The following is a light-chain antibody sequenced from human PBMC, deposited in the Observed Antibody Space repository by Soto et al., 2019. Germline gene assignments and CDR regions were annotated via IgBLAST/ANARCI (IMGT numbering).Light chain of an antibody. Sequence: EIVLTQSPGTLSLSPGERATLSCRATQSVSSSYLVWYQQKPGQAPRLLIHGASSRATGIPDRFSGSGSGTDFTLTISRLEPEDFAVYYCQQHTSSPQIYTFGPGTKVDIK. CDR2: GAS. CDR1: QSVSSSY. V-gene: IGKV3-20*01. J-gene: IGKJ2*01. CDR3: QQHTSSPQIYT.